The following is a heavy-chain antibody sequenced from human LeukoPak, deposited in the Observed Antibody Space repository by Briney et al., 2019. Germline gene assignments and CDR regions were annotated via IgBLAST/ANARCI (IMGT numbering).Heavy chain of an antibody. CDR1: GFSLNTRGVG. D-gene: IGHD3-22*01. J-gene: IGHJ4*02. CDR3: AHRKNYYDSSVFDN. CDR2: IYWDDDR. Sequence: ESGPTLVNPTQTLTLTCTFSGFSLNTRGVGVGWIRQPPGRALEWPALIYWDDDRRYSPSLKSRLTITKDTSRNQVVLTMTNMGPVDTATYFCAHRKNYYDSSVFDNWGQGTLVTVSS. V-gene: IGHV2-5*02.